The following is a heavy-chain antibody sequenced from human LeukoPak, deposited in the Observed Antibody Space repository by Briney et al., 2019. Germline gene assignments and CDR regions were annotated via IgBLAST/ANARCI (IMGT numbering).Heavy chain of an antibody. J-gene: IGHJ5*02. CDR1: GYTFTSYY. CDR2: INPSGGST. CDR3: ARDYGGYYGSGRADWFDP. D-gene: IGHD3-10*01. V-gene: IGHV1-46*01. Sequence: ASVKVSYKASGYTFTSYYMHWVRQAPGQGLEWMGIINPSGGSTSYAQKFQGRVTMTRDTSTSTVYMELSSLRSEDTAVYYCARDYGGYYGSGRADWFDPWGQGTLVTVSS.